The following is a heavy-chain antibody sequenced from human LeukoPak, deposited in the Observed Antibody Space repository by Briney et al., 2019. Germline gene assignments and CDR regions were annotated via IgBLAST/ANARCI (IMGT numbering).Heavy chain of an antibody. CDR2: ISYDGSNQ. Sequence: GGSLRLSCVASGFDLSKVWVTWVRQAPGKGLEWVAVISYDGSNQYYADSVKGRFTISRDNSKNTLYLQMNSLRTEDTALYYCARAFSVETPDYWGQGTLVTISS. CDR1: GFDLSKVW. J-gene: IGHJ4*02. CDR3: ARAFSVETPDY. V-gene: IGHV3-30*03.